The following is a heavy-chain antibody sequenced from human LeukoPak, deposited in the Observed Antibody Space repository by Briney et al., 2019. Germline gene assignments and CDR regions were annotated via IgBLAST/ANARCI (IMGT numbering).Heavy chain of an antibody. V-gene: IGHV4-34*01. CDR3: ARLTKNDSGSFRFGKKKRGYMDV. Sequence: SETLSLTCAVYSGSFSGYYWSWIRQSPGKGLEWIGEINHSGSTNYNPSLKSRVTMSVDMSKNQFSLNLNSVTAADTAVYYCARLTKNDSGSFRFGKKKRGYMDVWGKGTTVTISS. CDR1: SGSFSGYY. CDR2: INHSGST. D-gene: IGHD3-10*01. J-gene: IGHJ6*03.